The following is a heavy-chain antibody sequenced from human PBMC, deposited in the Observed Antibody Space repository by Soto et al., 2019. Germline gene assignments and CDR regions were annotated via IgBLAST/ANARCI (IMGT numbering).Heavy chain of an antibody. D-gene: IGHD3-3*01. CDR1: GGTFSTYD. CDR2: ITPILGTA. J-gene: IGHJ4*02. CDR3: AREDVEIL. V-gene: IGHV1-69*01. Sequence: QVQLVQSGAEVKKPGSSVKVSCKASGGTFSTYDISWVRQAPGQGLEWMGGITPILGTANYAQKFQGRVTITADESTSTAYMELSSLRSEDTALYYCAREDVEILWGQGTLVTVSS.